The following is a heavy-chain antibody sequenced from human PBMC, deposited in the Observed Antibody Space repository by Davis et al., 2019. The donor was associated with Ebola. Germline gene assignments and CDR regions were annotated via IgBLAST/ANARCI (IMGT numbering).Heavy chain of an antibody. CDR2: ISGSGGST. J-gene: IGHJ4*02. D-gene: IGHD1-26*01. Sequence: GESLKISCAASGFTFSSYAMSWVRQAPGKGLEWVSAISGSGGSTYYADSVKGRFTISRDNSKNTLYLQMNSLRAEDTAVYYCAKDGGSGSYGVVYYWGQGTLVTVSS. V-gene: IGHV3-23*01. CDR3: AKDGGSGSYGVVYY. CDR1: GFTFSSYA.